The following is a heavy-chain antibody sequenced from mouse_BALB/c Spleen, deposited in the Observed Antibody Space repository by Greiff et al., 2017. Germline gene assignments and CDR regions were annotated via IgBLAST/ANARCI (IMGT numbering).Heavy chain of an antibody. D-gene: IGHD2-3*01. CDR1: GFTFSSFG. CDR2: ISSGSSTI. CDR3: ARMRDGYYVEAMDY. Sequence: EVQLVESGGGLVQPGGSRKLSCAASGFTFSSFGMHWVRQAPEKGLEWVAYISSGSSTIYYADTVKGRFTISRDNPKNTLFLQMTSLRSEDTAMYYCARMRDGYYVEAMDYWGQGTSVTVSS. V-gene: IGHV5-17*02. J-gene: IGHJ4*01.